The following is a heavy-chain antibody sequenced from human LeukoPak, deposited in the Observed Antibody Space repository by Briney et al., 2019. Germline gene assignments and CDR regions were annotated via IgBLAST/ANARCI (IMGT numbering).Heavy chain of an antibody. CDR2: IRTKTDGGPT. D-gene: IGHD2-2*01. J-gene: IGHJ5*02. CDR1: GFTFSNAW. Sequence: GGSPRLSCAASGFTFSNAWLSWVRQAPGKGLEWVGRIRTKTDGGPTEYAAPVKGRFTISRDDSKNTLYLQMNSLRAEDTAVYYCAKSYCSSTSCRNWFDPWGQGTLVTVSS. CDR3: AKSYCSSTSCRNWFDP. V-gene: IGHV3-15*01.